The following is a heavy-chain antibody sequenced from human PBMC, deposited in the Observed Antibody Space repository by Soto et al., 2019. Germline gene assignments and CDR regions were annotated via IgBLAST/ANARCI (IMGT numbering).Heavy chain of an antibody. Sequence: QVQLQESGPGLVKPSQTLSLTCTVSGGSISSGGYYWSWIRQHPGKGLEWIGYISYSGSTYYNPPLESRVTLSVDTSKNQFSLKRSSVTAADTAVYYCAIDALSRDSIWGQEPLVTVSS. D-gene: IGHD3-22*01. CDR2: ISYSGST. V-gene: IGHV4-31*03. CDR3: AIDALSRDSI. CDR1: GGSISSGGYY. J-gene: IGHJ4*02.